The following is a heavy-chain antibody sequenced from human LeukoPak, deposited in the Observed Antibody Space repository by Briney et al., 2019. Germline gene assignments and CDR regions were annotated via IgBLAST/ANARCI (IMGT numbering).Heavy chain of an antibody. Sequence: QTGGSLRLSCAASGFTFSSHDMNWVRQAPGKGLEWVSYINTNGRTIQYADSVKGRFTISRDNAKNSLYLQMNSLRAEDTAVYYCARDRSWLPDFWGQGTLVPVSS. CDR2: INTNGRTI. CDR1: GFTFSSHD. J-gene: IGHJ4*02. D-gene: IGHD5-12*01. CDR3: ARDRSWLPDF. V-gene: IGHV3-48*03.